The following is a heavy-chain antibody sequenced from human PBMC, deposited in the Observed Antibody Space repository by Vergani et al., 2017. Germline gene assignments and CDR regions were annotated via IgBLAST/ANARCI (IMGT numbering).Heavy chain of an antibody. Sequence: EVQLVQSGAEVKKPGATMKISCTVSGYTFTDHYMHWVKPAPGKGLEWMGLVDPEDGETIYAEKFKGRVTIAADTSTDTAHLELSSLRSEDTAVYYCATPQTVTTGGMEVWGQGTTVIVSS. CDR3: ATPQTVTTGGMEV. V-gene: IGHV1-69-2*01. CDR2: VDPEDGET. J-gene: IGHJ6*02. D-gene: IGHD4-17*01. CDR1: GYTFTDHY.